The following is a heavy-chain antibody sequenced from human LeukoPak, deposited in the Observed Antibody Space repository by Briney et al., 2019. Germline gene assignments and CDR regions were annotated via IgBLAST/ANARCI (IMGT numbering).Heavy chain of an antibody. CDR1: GYTFTSYG. Sequence: AAMKVSCKASGYTFTSYGISWVRQAPGQGLEWMGWISAYNGNTNYAQKLQGRVTMTTDTSTSTAYMELRSLRSDDTAVYYCARGPYYYDSSGPRGAFDTWGQGTMVTVSS. CDR2: ISAYNGNT. V-gene: IGHV1-18*01. D-gene: IGHD3-22*01. CDR3: ARGPYYYDSSGPRGAFDT. J-gene: IGHJ3*02.